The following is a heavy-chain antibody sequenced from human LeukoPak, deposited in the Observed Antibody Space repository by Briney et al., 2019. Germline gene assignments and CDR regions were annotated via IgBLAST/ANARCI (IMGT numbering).Heavy chain of an antibody. CDR2: ISGSGGST. V-gene: IGHV3-23*01. CDR3: AKDFTANYDFWSGYPH. J-gene: IGHJ4*02. D-gene: IGHD3-3*01. Sequence: GGSLRLSCAASGFTFSNYAMSWVRQAPGKGLDWVSAISGSGGSTYYADSVKGRFSISRDNSKNTLYLQMNSLRAEDTAVYYCAKDFTANYDFWSGYPHWGQGTLVTVSS. CDR1: GFTFSNYA.